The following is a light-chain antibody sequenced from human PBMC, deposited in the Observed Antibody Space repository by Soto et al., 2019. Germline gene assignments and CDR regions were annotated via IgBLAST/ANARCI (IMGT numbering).Light chain of an antibody. CDR1: QSVSSSY. CDR3: QQYGSSLLI. V-gene: IGKV3-20*01. J-gene: IGKJ4*01. Sequence: EIVLTQSPGTLSLSPGERATLSCRASQSVSSSYLAWYQQKPGQAPRLLIYGASSRATGIPDRFSGSGSGTDFNLTISRLEPEDVAVYYCQQYGSSLLIFCGGAKVEIK. CDR2: GAS.